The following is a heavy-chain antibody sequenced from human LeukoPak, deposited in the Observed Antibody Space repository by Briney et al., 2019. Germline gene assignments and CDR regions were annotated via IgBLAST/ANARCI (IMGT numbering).Heavy chain of an antibody. CDR2: INPNSGGT. CDR3: ARDEDGYNWGFDY. V-gene: IGHV1-2*02. D-gene: IGHD5-24*01. J-gene: IGHJ4*02. CDR1: GYTFTGYY. Sequence: ASVKVSCKASGYTFTGYYMHWVRQAPGQGLEWMGWINPNSGGTNYAQKFQGRVTMTRDTSISTAYMELSRLRSDETAVYYCARDEDGYNWGFDYWGQGTLVTVSS.